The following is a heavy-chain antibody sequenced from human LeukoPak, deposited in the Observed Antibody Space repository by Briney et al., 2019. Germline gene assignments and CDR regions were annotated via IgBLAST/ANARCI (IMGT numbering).Heavy chain of an antibody. CDR3: ARLPYYDYVWGSYRYSRGGDY. D-gene: IGHD3-16*02. CDR1: GGSFSGYY. V-gene: IGHV4-34*01. J-gene: IGHJ4*02. Sequence: PSETPSLTCAVYGGSFSGYYWSWIRQPPGKGLEWIGEINHSGSTNYNPSLKSRVTISVDTSKNQFSLKLSSVTAADTAVYYCARLPYYDYVWGSYRYSRGGDYWGQGTLVTVSS. CDR2: INHSGST.